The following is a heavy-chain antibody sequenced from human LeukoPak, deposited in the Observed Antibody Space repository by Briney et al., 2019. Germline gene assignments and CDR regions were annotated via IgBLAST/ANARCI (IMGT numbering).Heavy chain of an antibody. CDR1: GGSISSSSYY. Sequence: SETLSLTCTVSGGSISSSSYYWGWLRQPPGEGLEWIGSIYYSGSTYYNPSLKSRVTISVDTSKNQFSLKLSSVTAADTAVYYCARVEYSSSGYVFNYFDYWGQGTLVTVSS. CDR2: IYYSGST. V-gene: IGHV4-39*07. CDR3: ARVEYSSSGYVFNYFDY. J-gene: IGHJ4*02. D-gene: IGHD6-13*01.